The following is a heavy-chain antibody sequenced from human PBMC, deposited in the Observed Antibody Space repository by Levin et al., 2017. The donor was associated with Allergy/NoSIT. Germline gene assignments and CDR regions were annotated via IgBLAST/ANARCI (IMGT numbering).Heavy chain of an antibody. J-gene: IGHJ3*02. Sequence: SQTLSLTCAVYGGSFSGYYWSWIRQPPGKGLEWIGEINHSGSTNYNPSLKSRVTISVDTSKNQFSLKLSSVTAADTAVYYCARGLGYSSGDAFDIWGQGTMVTVSS. CDR1: GGSFSGYY. V-gene: IGHV4-34*01. D-gene: IGHD6-19*01. CDR2: INHSGST. CDR3: ARGLGYSSGDAFDI.